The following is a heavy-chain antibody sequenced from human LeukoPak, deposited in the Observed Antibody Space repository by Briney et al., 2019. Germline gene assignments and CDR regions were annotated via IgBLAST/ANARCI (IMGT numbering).Heavy chain of an antibody. V-gene: IGHV4-34*08. CDR3: AIADYDISTGFQKMLDY. CDR2: INHSGST. D-gene: IGHD3-9*01. Sequence: SETLSLTCGVYGATFSAYYWTWIRQPPGKGLEWIGEINHSGSTSYNPSLSSRVTISGDKSKHQFSLKLTSMTAADTGVYYCAIADYDISTGFQKMLDYWGQGSLVVVSS. J-gene: IGHJ4*02. CDR1: GATFSAYY.